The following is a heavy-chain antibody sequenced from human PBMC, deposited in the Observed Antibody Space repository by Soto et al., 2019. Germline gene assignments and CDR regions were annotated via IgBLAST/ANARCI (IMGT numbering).Heavy chain of an antibody. CDR3: ARDGPKIQLWSTGNYYYYGMDV. CDR1: CGSVSSGSYY. J-gene: IGHJ6*02. CDR2: IYYSGST. V-gene: IGHV4-61*01. D-gene: IGHD5-18*01. Sequence: SETLSLTCTVSCGSVSSGSYYWSWIRQPPGKGLEWIGYIYYSGSTNYNPSLKSRVTISVDTSKNQFSLKLSSVTAADTAVYYCARDGPKIQLWSTGNYYYYGMDVWGQGTTVTVSS.